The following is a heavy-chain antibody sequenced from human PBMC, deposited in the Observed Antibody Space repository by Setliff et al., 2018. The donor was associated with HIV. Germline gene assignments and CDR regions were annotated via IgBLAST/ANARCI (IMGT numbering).Heavy chain of an antibody. Sequence: PSETLSLTCTVSGGSISSYYWSWIRQPPGRGLEWIGDIYYSGNTYYNSSLTSRVTISVDTSRNQFSLKLTSVTAADTAIYYCARGVNFDYWGQGTQVTVSS. CDR3: ARGVNFDY. CDR1: GGSISSYY. D-gene: IGHD3-3*01. J-gene: IGHJ4*02. V-gene: IGHV4-59*01. CDR2: IYYSGNT.